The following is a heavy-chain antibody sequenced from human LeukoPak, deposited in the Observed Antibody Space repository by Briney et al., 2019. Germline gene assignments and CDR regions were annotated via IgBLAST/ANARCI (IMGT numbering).Heavy chain of an antibody. V-gene: IGHV1-2*02. CDR2: INPNSGGT. J-gene: IGHJ6*02. CDR3: ARVHTGFLDYYYYYGMDV. Sequence: GASVKVSCKASGYTFTGYYMHWVRQAPGQGLEWMGWINPNSGGTNYAQKFQGRVTMTRDTSISTAYMELSRLRSDDTAMYYCARVHTGFLDYYYYYGMDVWGQGTTVTVSS. CDR1: GYTFTGYY. D-gene: IGHD2-8*02.